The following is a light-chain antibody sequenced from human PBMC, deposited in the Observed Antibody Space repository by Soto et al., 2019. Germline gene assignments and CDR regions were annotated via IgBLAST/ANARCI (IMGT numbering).Light chain of an antibody. J-gene: IGLJ3*02. V-gene: IGLV2-23*02. CDR1: NSDIGNSNF. Sequence: QSALTQPASVSGSPGPSITISCTGTNSDIGNSNFVSWYQQHPGKAPKLMISEVKKRPSGVSNRFSGSKSGNTASLTISGLQTGDEADYYCCSFAGSHTWVFGGGTKLTVL. CDR2: EVK. CDR3: CSFAGSHTWV.